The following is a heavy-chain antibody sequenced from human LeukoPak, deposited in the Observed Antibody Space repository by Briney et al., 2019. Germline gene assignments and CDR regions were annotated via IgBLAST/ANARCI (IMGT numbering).Heavy chain of an antibody. CDR2: ISGGGAKR. Sequence: GRSLRLACAVSGFTLDNYAMDWVRPAPRKWLEWVSYISGGGAKRHYSDSVKGRLTTSKDHPKNPQYLQIDNMRAHHTAMNYCGKCSAGCYKDAFVSWGGGTMVAVSS. J-gene: IGHJ3*02. CDR3: GKCSAGCYKDAFVS. CDR1: GFTLDNYA. D-gene: IGHD3-10*02. V-gene: IGHV3-23*01.